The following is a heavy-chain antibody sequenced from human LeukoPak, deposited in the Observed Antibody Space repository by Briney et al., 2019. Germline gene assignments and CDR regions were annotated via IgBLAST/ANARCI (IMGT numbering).Heavy chain of an antibody. V-gene: IGHV1-69*05. Sequence: SVKVSCKASGGTFSSYAVSWVRQAPGQGLEWIGGIIPIFATPDYAQKFRGRVSITTDESTSTAYMELSSLRSEDTALYYCARGPLYYDLSTGYPPSEMYYFDYWGQGTLVTVS. J-gene: IGHJ4*02. D-gene: IGHD3-9*01. CDR2: IIPIFATP. CDR1: GGTFSSYA. CDR3: ARGPLYYDLSTGYPPSEMYYFDY.